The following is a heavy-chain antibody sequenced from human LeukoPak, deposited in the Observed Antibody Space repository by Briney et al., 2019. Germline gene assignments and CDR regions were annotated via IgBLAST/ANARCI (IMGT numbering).Heavy chain of an antibody. D-gene: IGHD3-22*01. J-gene: IGHJ4*02. V-gene: IGHV1-2*02. Sequence: ASVKVSCKASGYTFTDYYMHWVRQAPGQGLEWMGWINPNSGGTNYAQKFQGRVTMTRDTSISTAYMELSSVTAADTAVYYCARVEYRSGYYPFDYWGQGTLVTVSS. CDR1: GYTFTDYY. CDR2: INPNSGGT. CDR3: ARVEYRSGYYPFDY.